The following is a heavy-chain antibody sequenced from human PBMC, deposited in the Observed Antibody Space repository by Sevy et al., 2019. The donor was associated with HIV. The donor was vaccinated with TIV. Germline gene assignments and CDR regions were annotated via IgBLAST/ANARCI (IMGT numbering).Heavy chain of an antibody. J-gene: IGHJ6*02. CDR3: APLYYYGSGSPWGMDV. CDR2: IRYDGSNK. V-gene: IGHV3-30*02. CDR1: GFTFSSYG. Sequence: RGSLRLSCAASGFTFSSYGMHWVRQAPGKGLEWVAFIRYDGSNKYYADSVKGRFTISRDNSKNTLYLQMNSLRAEDTAVYYCAPLYYYGSGSPWGMDVWGQGTTVTVSS. D-gene: IGHD3-10*01.